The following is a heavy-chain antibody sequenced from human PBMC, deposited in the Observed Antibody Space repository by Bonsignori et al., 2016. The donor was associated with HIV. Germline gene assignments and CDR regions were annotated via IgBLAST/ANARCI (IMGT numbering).Heavy chain of an antibody. CDR3: VRSELTGNPHFDS. D-gene: IGHD1-20*01. J-gene: IGHJ4*02. Sequence: WVRQAPGQGPEWLGLINPNTGFTWYSPKFEGRVTLTRDTSISTVYMDLTELRSDDTAIYYCVRSELTGNPHFDSWGQGALVTVSS. V-gene: IGHV1-2*02. CDR2: INPNTGFT.